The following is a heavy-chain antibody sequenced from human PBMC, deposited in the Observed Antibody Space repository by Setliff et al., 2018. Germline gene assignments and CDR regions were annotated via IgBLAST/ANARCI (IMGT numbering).Heavy chain of an antibody. CDR1: GFTFSRYW. V-gene: IGHV3-7*01. D-gene: IGHD6-13*01. J-gene: IGHJ3*02. CDR2: IKQDGSEK. CDR3: AKGDITAGYAFDI. Sequence: PGGSLRLSCAASGFTFSRYWMSWVRQAPGKGLEWVANIKQDGSEKYYVDSVKGRFTISRDNAKNSLYLQMNSLRAEDTAVYYCAKGDITAGYAFDIWGQGTMVTVSS.